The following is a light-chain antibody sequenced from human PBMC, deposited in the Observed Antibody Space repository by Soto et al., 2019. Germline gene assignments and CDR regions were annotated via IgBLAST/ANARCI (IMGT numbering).Light chain of an antibody. Sequence: DIQMTQSPSTLSASVGDRVSITCRASQTIFSWLAWYQQKPGKAPKLLIYAASSLQSGVPSRFSGSGSGTDFTLTISSLQPEDFATYYCQQSYSTITFGQGTRLEIK. J-gene: IGKJ5*01. V-gene: IGKV1-39*01. CDR1: QTIFSW. CDR2: AAS. CDR3: QQSYSTIT.